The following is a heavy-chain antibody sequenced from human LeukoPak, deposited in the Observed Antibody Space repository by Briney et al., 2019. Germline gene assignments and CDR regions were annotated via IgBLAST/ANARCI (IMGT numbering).Heavy chain of an antibody. CDR2: IKQDGSER. CDR1: GFTFSTYW. CDR3: ARDSAGNDY. D-gene: IGHD6-13*01. Sequence: GGSLRLSCAASGFTFSTYWMSWGRQAPGKELEWVANIKQDGSERYYVDSVKGRFTISRDNAKNSLYLQMNSLRAEGTAMYYCARDSAGNDYWGQGTLVTVSS. J-gene: IGHJ4*02. V-gene: IGHV3-7*01.